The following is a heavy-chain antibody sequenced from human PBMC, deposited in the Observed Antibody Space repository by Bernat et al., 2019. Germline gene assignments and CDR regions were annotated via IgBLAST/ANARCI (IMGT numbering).Heavy chain of an antibody. J-gene: IGHJ3*02. CDR1: GFNVSSNY. D-gene: IGHD6-6*01. V-gene: IGHV3-66*01. CDR3: ATYSISDAFDM. Sequence: EVQLVESGGGLVQPGGSLRLSCAASGFNVSSNYMSWVRQAPGKGLEWVSFFYSGGSTYYADSVKGRFTMSRDNSKNTLYLQMSSLRAEDTAVYYCATYSISDAFDMWGQGTMVTVFS. CDR2: FYSGGST.